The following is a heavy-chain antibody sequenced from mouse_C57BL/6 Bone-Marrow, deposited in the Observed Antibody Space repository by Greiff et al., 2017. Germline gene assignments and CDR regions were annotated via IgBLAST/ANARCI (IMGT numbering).Heavy chain of an antibody. Sequence: VQLQQPGAELVKPGASVKLSCKASGYTFTSYWMHWVKQRPGRGLEWIGRIDPNSGGTKYNEKFKSKATLTVDKPASTAYMQLSSLTSEDSAVYYCARSRRLRRGGAMDYWGQGTSVTVSS. CDR2: IDPNSGGT. CDR3: ARSRRLRRGGAMDY. CDR1: GYTFTSYW. D-gene: IGHD2-4*01. V-gene: IGHV1-72*01. J-gene: IGHJ4*01.